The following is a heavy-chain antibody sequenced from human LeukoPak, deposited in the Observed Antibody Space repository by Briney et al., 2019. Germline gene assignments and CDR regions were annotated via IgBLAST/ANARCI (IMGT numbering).Heavy chain of an antibody. CDR3: ARDLVSGSYFSVHVLGPDY. D-gene: IGHD1-26*01. V-gene: IGHV3-30*03. CDR2: ISYDGSNK. CDR1: GFTFSSYG. J-gene: IGHJ4*02. Sequence: GGSLRLSCAASGFTFSSYGMHWVRQAPGKGLEWVAVISYDGSNKYYADSVKGRFTISRDNAKNSLYLQMNSLRAEDTAVYYCARDLVSGSYFSVHVLGPDYWGQGTLVTVSS.